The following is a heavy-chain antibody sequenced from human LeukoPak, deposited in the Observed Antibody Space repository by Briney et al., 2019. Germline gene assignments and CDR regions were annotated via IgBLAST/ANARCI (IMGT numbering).Heavy chain of an antibody. CDR1: GYSFTSYW. CDR3: ARLTSRDGSAHYYYYYGMDV. CDR2: IDPSDSYT. J-gene: IGHJ6*02. D-gene: IGHD3-10*01. Sequence: GESLKISCKGSGYSFTSYWISWVRQMPGKGLEWMGRIDPSDSYTSYRPSFQGHVTISADKSISTAYLQWSSLKASDTAMYYCARLTSRDGSAHYYYYYGMDVWGQGTTVTVSS. V-gene: IGHV5-10-1*01.